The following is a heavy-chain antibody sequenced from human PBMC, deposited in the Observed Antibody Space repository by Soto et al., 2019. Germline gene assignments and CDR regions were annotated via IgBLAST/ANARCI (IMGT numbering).Heavy chain of an antibody. CDR1: GGSVKSGSYS. CDR2: VYHTGRT. CDR3: ARDFAYFDS. V-gene: IGHV4-61*01. D-gene: IGHD3-3*01. J-gene: IGHJ4*02. Sequence: XTLSLTCTVSGGSVKSGSYSWSWIRQPPGKGLEWIGYVYHTGRTSYNHSLKSRVSISMETSKNQFSMNLDSLTAADTAVYFCARDFAYFDSWGQGTLGPVSS.